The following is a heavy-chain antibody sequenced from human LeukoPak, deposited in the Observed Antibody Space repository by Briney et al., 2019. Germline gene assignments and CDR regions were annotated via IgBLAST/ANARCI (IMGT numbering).Heavy chain of an antibody. CDR3: AREVATIFDPMGYFDY. CDR1: GYTFTSYG. J-gene: IGHJ4*02. CDR2: IIPIFGTA. D-gene: IGHD3-3*01. Sequence: GASVKVSCKASGYTFTSYGISWVRQAPGQGLEWMGGIIPIFGTANYAQKFQGRVTITTDESTSTAYMELSSLRSEDTAVYYCAREVATIFDPMGYFDYWGQGTLVTVSS. V-gene: IGHV1-69*05.